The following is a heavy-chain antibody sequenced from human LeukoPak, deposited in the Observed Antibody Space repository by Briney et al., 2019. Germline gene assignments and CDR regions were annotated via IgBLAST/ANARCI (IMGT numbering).Heavy chain of an antibody. CDR3: ARAPYGIYSGDYYAYYMDV. D-gene: IGHD1-26*01. Sequence: GASVMVSCKASGGTFSVDAITWVRQAPGQGLEWMGGIIPIAGTANYAQKFQGRVTITTDESTNTVYMELSSLRSEDTAVYYCARAPYGIYSGDYYAYYMDVWGKGTTVTVSS. CDR1: GGTFSVDA. J-gene: IGHJ6*03. V-gene: IGHV1-69*05. CDR2: IIPIAGTA.